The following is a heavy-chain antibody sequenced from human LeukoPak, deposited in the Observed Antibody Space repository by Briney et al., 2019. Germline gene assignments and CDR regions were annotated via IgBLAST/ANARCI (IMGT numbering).Heavy chain of an antibody. CDR2: INHSGST. CDR1: GGSFSGYY. V-gene: IGHV4-34*01. J-gene: IGHJ4*02. D-gene: IGHD1-26*01. CDR3: ARAGYGVGDTAHHYFDY. Sequence: PSETLSLTCAVYGGSFSGYYWSWIRQPPGKGLEWIGEINHSGSTNYNPSLKSRVTMSVDTSKNQFSLKLSSVTAADTAVYYCARAGYGVGDTAHHYFDYWGQGTLVTVSS.